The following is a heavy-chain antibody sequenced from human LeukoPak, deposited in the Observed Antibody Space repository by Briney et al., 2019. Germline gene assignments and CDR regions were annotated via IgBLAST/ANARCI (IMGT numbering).Heavy chain of an antibody. CDR2: ISSSSSYI. CDR1: GFTFSSYS. D-gene: IGHD6-13*01. J-gene: IGHJ5*02. V-gene: IGHV3-21*01. CDR3: ARVGPEAAAATDWFDP. Sequence: PGGSLRLSCAASGFTFSSYSMNWVRQAPGKGLEWVSSISSSSSYIYYADSVKGRFTISRDNAKNSLYLQMNSLRAEDTAVYYCARVGPEAAAATDWFDPWGQGTLVTVS.